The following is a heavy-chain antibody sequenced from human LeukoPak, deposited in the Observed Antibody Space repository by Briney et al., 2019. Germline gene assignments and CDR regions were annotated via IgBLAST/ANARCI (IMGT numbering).Heavy chain of an antibody. Sequence: NPGGSLRLSCAASGFSFSDYYMNWIRQASGQGLKWISYISTSGNTVYYADSVKGRFTVSRDNAKNSLYLQMNSLRDDDTAVYFCARAGGSKSGIRGSFDYWGQGALVTVSS. CDR1: GFSFSDYY. V-gene: IGHV3-11*04. CDR2: ISTSGNTV. J-gene: IGHJ4*02. D-gene: IGHD3-10*01. CDR3: ARAGGSKSGIRGSFDY.